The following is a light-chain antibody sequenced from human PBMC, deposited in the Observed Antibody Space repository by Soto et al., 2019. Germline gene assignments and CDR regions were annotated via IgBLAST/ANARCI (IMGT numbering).Light chain of an antibody. J-gene: IGLJ1*01. Sequence: QAVVTQEPSLTVSPGGTVTLTCGSSTGAVTSGHYPYWFQQKPGQAPRTLIYDTSNKHSWTPARFSGSLLGGKAALTLSGAQPEDEAEYYCLLSYSGASYVFGTRTKVTVL. CDR2: DTS. CDR1: TGAVTSGHY. V-gene: IGLV7-46*01. CDR3: LLSYSGASYV.